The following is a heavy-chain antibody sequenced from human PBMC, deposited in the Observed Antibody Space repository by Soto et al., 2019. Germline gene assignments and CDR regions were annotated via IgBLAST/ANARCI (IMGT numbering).Heavy chain of an antibody. CDR1: GGSISSYY. CDR3: ARARYQLLHPYYYGMDV. CDR2: IHYSGST. Sequence: TSETLSLTCTVSGGSISSYYWSWIRQSPEKGLEWIGYIHYSGSTKSNPSLKSRVTISVDTSRNQVSLKLSSVTAADSAVYFCARARYQLLHPYYYGMDVWGQGTTVTVSS. D-gene: IGHD2-2*01. V-gene: IGHV4-59*01. J-gene: IGHJ6*02.